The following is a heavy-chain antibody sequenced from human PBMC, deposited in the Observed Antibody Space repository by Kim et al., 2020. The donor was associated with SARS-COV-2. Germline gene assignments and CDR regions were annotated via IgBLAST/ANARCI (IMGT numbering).Heavy chain of an antibody. CDR3: AREYYDFWSGYHYYMDV. Sequence: VKGRFTISRHNSKNTLYLQMNSLRAEDTAVYYCAREYYDFWSGYHYYMDVWGKGTTVTVSS. J-gene: IGHJ6*03. V-gene: IGHV3-53*01. D-gene: IGHD3-3*01.